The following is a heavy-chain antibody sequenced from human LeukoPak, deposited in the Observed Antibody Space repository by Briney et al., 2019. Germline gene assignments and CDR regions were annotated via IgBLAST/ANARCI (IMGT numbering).Heavy chain of an antibody. Sequence: GGSLRLSCAASGFTFSIYAMSWVRQAPGKGLEWVSAISASGGSSYYADSVKGRFTISRDNSKNTLFLQMNSLRTEDTAVYFCARWGNDYSQFDSWGQGTLVTVS. CDR2: ISASGGSS. D-gene: IGHD4-11*01. V-gene: IGHV3-23*01. CDR3: ARWGNDYSQFDS. J-gene: IGHJ4*02. CDR1: GFTFSIYA.